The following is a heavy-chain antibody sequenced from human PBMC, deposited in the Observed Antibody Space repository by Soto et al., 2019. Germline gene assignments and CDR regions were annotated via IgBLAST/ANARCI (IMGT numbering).Heavy chain of an antibody. CDR3: AKDIGAMFYGMDV. J-gene: IGHJ6*02. D-gene: IGHD3-10*02. CDR2: ISWDGGST. CDR1: GFTFDDYT. V-gene: IGHV3-43*01. Sequence: GGSLRLSCAASGFTFDDYTMHWVRQAPGKGLEWVSLISWDGGSTYYADSVKGRFTISRDNSKNSLYLQMNSLRTEDTALYYCAKDIGAMFYGMDVWGQGTTVTVSS.